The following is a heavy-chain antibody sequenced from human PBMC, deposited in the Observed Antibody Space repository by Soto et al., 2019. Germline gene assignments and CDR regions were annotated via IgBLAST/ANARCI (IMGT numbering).Heavy chain of an antibody. CDR3: ARGPYSSGWYRSRAFDI. Sequence: SETLSLTCAVYGGSFSGYYWSWIRQPPGKGLEWIGEINHSGSTNYNPSLKSRVTISVDTSKNQFSLKLSSVTAADTAVYYCARGPYSSGWYRSRAFDIWGQGTMVTVSS. CDR2: INHSGST. J-gene: IGHJ3*02. D-gene: IGHD6-19*01. V-gene: IGHV4-34*01. CDR1: GGSFSGYY.